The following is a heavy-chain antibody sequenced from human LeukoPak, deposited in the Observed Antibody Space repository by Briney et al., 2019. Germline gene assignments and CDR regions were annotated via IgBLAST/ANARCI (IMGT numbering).Heavy chain of an antibody. V-gene: IGHV1-69*06. D-gene: IGHD3-16*02. CDR3: ARGNLDLYDYVWGSYPDWFDP. CDR2: IIPIFGTA. CDR1: GGTFSSYA. Sequence: SVKVSCKASGGTFSSYAISWVRQAPGQGLECMGGIIPIFGTANYAQKFQGRVTITADKSTSTAYMELSSLRSEDTAVYYCARGNLDLYDYVWGSYPDWFDPWGQGTLVTVSS. J-gene: IGHJ5*02.